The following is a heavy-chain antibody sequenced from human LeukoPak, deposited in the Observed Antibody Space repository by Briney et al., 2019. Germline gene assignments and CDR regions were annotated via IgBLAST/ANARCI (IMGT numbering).Heavy chain of an antibody. V-gene: IGHV4-31*03. J-gene: IGHJ5*02. Sequence: SETLSLTCTVSGGSISSGGYYWSWIRQHPGKGLEWIGYIYYSGSTYYNPSLKSRVTISVDTSKNQFSLKLSSVTAADTAVYYCASGWCSSTSCPNWFDPWGQGTLVTVSS. CDR1: GGSISSGGYY. CDR3: ASGWCSSTSCPNWFDP. D-gene: IGHD2-2*01. CDR2: IYYSGST.